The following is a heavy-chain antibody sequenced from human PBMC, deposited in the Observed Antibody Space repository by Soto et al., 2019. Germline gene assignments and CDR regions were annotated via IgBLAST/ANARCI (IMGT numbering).Heavy chain of an antibody. J-gene: IGHJ6*02. D-gene: IGHD3-3*01. Sequence: SETLSLTCAVYGGSFSGYYWSWIRQPPGKGLEWIGEINHSGSTNYNPSLKSRVTISVDTSKNQFSLKLSSVTAADTAVYYCARLLELRFLEWLSKPYYYYYGMDAWGQGTTVTVSS. CDR2: INHSGST. CDR3: ARLLELRFLEWLSKPYYYYYGMDA. CDR1: GGSFSGYY. V-gene: IGHV4-34*01.